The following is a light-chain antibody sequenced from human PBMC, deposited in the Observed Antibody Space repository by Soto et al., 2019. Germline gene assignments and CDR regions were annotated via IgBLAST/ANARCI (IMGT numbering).Light chain of an antibody. Sequence: EIVLTQSPGTLSLSPGERATLSCRASQSVSNNYLAWYQQKPGQAPRLLIYGASSRATGISDRFSGSGSGTDFTLTISRLEPEDVAVYYCQQYESAPRTFGQGTKVEIK. V-gene: IGKV3-20*01. J-gene: IGKJ1*01. CDR2: GAS. CDR3: QQYESAPRT. CDR1: QSVSNNY.